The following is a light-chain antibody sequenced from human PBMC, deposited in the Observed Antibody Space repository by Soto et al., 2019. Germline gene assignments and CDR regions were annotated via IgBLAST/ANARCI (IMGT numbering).Light chain of an antibody. Sequence: DIQMTQSPSSLSASVGDRVTITCRASQGISNYLAWYQQKPGKVPKLLIYAASTLQSGVPSRFSGSGSRTDFNLTISSLQPKDVATYYCQKYDSDPFTFSPGNKVDI. CDR2: AAS. V-gene: IGKV1-27*01. CDR1: QGISNY. CDR3: QKYDSDPFT. J-gene: IGKJ3*01.